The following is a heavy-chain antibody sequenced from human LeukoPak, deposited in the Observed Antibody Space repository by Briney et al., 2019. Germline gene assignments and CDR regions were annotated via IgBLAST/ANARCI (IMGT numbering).Heavy chain of an antibody. CDR2: ISAYNGNT. J-gene: IGHJ4*02. V-gene: IGHV1-18*04. Sequence: VASVKVSCKASGYTFTSYNMNWVRQAPGQGLEWMGRISAYNGNTNYAQNFQGRVTMTTDTSTSTAYMELRSLRSDDTAVYYCARDPRRYGSGTYYFDYWGQGTLVTVSS. CDR3: ARDPRRYGSGTYYFDY. D-gene: IGHD3-10*01. CDR1: GYTFTSYN.